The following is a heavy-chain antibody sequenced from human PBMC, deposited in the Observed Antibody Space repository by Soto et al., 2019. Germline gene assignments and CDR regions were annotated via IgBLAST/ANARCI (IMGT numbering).Heavy chain of an antibody. CDR1: GGTFSSYA. V-gene: IGHV1-69*01. J-gene: IGHJ4*02. D-gene: IGHD4-4*01. CDR2: IIPIFGTT. Sequence: QVQLVQSGAEVKKPGSSVKVSCKASGGTFSSYAISWVRQAPGQGLQWMGGIIPIFGTTNYAQKFQGRVTITAEESTSTVYMDLSSLRSEDTAVYYCARVTDSNFLYWGQGALGTVSS. CDR3: ARVTDSNFLY.